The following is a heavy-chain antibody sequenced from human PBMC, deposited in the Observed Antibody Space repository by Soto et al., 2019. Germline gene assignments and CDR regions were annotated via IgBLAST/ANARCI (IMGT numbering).Heavy chain of an antibody. CDR1: GFTFSSYA. CDR2: ISGSGGST. J-gene: IGHJ4*02. Sequence: PGGSLRLSCAASGFTFSSYAMSWVRQAPGKGLEWVSAISGSGGSTYYADSVKGRFTISRYNSKNTLYLQMNSLRAEDTAVYYFAKSRGITMIVVVITAFDYWGQGTLVTAPQ. CDR3: AKSRGITMIVVVITAFDY. D-gene: IGHD3-22*01. V-gene: IGHV3-23*01.